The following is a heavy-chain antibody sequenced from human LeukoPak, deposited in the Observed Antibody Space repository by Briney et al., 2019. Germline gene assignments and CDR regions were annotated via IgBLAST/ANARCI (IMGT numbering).Heavy chain of an antibody. V-gene: IGHV3-53*01. CDR3: ASGTTVTTPFDY. CDR1: GFTVSSNY. J-gene: IGHJ4*02. D-gene: IGHD4-17*01. CDR2: IYSGGST. Sequence: GGSLRLPCAASGFTVSSNYMSWVRQAPGKGLEWVSIIYSGGSTYYADSVKGRFTISRDNSKNTLYLQMNSLRAEDTAVYYCASGTTVTTPFDYWGQGTLVTVSS.